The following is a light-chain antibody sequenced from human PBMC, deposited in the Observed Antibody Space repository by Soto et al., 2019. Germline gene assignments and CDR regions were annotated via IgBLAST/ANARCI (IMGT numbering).Light chain of an antibody. CDR1: QSVNIF. CDR3: HHYVGSPWA. Sequence: EIVLTQSPGTLSLSPGERATRSCRASQSVNIFLAGFQQKPGQAPRLLICHASNRATGVPDRCIGSGSGPDFTLTIARLAPEDSAVYYCHHYVGSPWAFGQGPRVDIK. CDR2: HAS. V-gene: IGKV3-20*01. J-gene: IGKJ1*01.